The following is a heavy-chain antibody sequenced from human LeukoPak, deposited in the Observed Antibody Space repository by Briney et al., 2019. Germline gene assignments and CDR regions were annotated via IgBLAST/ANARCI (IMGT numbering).Heavy chain of an antibody. Sequence: GGSLRLSCIASGFNFRNYGIHTVRQALGGGVGRVAFLRVEGSNANYTNSVKGRFTISRDNSQNTVYLQMSLLRIEDTAVYYCAKDVTATYPYYFDYWGQGTLVTVSS. D-gene: IGHD5-18*01. CDR1: GFNFRNYG. CDR2: LRVEGSNA. J-gene: IGHJ4*02. V-gene: IGHV3-30*02. CDR3: AKDVTATYPYYFDY.